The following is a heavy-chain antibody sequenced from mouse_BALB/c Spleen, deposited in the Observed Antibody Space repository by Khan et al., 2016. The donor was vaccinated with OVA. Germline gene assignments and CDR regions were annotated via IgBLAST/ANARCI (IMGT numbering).Heavy chain of an antibody. CDR2: ISYSGST. J-gene: IGHJ2*01. CDR3: ARTARINY. D-gene: IGHD1-2*01. V-gene: IGHV3-2*02. CDR1: GYSITSGYG. Sequence: EVQLQESGPGLVKPSQSLSLTCTVTGYSITSGYGWNWIRQFPGNKLEWMGYISYSGSTNYNPSLKRRIPITRDTSKNQFFLQLNSVPTENTATSYCARTARINYWGQGTTLTVSS.